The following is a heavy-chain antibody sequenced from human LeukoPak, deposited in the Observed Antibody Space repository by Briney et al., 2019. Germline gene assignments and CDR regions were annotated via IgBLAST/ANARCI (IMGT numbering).Heavy chain of an antibody. Sequence: GASVKDSCKASGYTFTSYDINWVRQATGQGLEWMGWMNPNSGNTGYAQKFQGRVTMTRNTSISTAYMELSRLRSDDTAVYYCARVRFSKTGAEFDYWGQGTLVTVSS. CDR2: MNPNSGNT. J-gene: IGHJ4*02. CDR3: ARVRFSKTGAEFDY. V-gene: IGHV1-8*01. CDR1: GYTFTSYD. D-gene: IGHD7-27*01.